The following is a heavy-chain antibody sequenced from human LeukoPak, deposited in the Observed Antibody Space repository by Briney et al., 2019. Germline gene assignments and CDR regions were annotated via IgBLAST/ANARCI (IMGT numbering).Heavy chain of an antibody. D-gene: IGHD2-15*01. V-gene: IGHV4-38-2*02. Sequence: PSETLSLTCTFSGSFLSSGYHYGWIRQPPGKGLEWIGSVHQSVSTYYNPSLKSRVTISIDNSKYQFSLKLTSATPSLTVMYYCGSQRWWSLSEYHSDYWGQGTLVTVSS. J-gene: IGHJ4*02. CDR2: VHQSVST. CDR1: GSFLSSGYH. CDR3: GSQRWWSLSEYHSDY.